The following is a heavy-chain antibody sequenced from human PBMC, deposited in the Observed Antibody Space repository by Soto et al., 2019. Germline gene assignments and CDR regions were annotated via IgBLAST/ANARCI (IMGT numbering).Heavy chain of an antibody. D-gene: IGHD2-2*01. CDR1: GGTFSSYA. CDR2: IIPIFGTA. CDR3: ARSQGGSTSLDIYYYYYYGMDV. V-gene: IGHV1-69*01. Sequence: QVQLVQSGAEVKKPGSSVNVSCKAPGGTFSSYAISWVRQAPGQGLAWMGGIIPIFGTANYAQKWQGRVTITADASTSTGYMELSSLRSEDTAVYYCARSQGGSTSLDIYYYYYYGMDVWGQGTTVTVSS. J-gene: IGHJ6*02.